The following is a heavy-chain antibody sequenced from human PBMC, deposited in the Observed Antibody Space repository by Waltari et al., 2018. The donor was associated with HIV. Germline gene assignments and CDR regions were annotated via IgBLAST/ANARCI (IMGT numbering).Heavy chain of an antibody. D-gene: IGHD2-21*01. CDR1: GFAFSHYA. Sequence: EVQLLESGGGLVQPGGSLRLSCAASGFAFSHYATRWVRQAPGKGLEWVSSVSGSSSSAYYAESVKGRFTISRDNPKNTVFLQMNSLRAEDTAIYYCAKVAFDGDNRHEPVKNAFDIWGQGTKVTVSS. J-gene: IGHJ3*02. V-gene: IGHV3-23*01. CDR2: VSGSSSSA. CDR3: AKVAFDGDNRHEPVKNAFDI.